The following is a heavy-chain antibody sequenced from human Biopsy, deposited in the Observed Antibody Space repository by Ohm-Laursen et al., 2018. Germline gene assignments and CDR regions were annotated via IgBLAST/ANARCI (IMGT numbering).Heavy chain of an antibody. CDR1: GGSISSDY. D-gene: IGHD2/OR15-2a*01. V-gene: IGHV4-59*07. Sequence: SDTLSLTWTVSGGSISSDYWSWIRQTPGKGLEWIGYIYYSGSTNYNPSLKSRVTISVDTSKSQFSLRLNSVTAADTAVYYCARATNSTDWPYYYFYGMDVWGQGTTVTVSS. J-gene: IGHJ6*02. CDR3: ARATNSTDWPYYYFYGMDV. CDR2: IYYSGST.